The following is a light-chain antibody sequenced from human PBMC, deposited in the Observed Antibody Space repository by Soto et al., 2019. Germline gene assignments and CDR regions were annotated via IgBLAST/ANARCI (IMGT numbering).Light chain of an antibody. Sequence: QLVLTQSPSASASLGASVKLTCTLSRGHSSYAIAWHQQQPEKGPRYLMKLYSGGRHIKGDGIPDRFSGSSSGAERYLTISSLQPEDESAYFCQTGGTGYAVFGGGTKLTVL. CDR2: LYSGGRH. CDR3: QTGGTGYAV. V-gene: IGLV4-69*01. J-gene: IGLJ3*02. CDR1: RGHSSYA.